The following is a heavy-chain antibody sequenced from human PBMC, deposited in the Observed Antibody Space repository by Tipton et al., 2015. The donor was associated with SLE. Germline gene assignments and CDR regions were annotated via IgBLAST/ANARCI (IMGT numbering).Heavy chain of an antibody. V-gene: IGHV4-59*01. D-gene: IGHD6-25*01. CDR2: NYYSGST. CDR3: ARRGGDAFDI. CDR1: GGSISIYY. J-gene: IGHJ3*02. Sequence: LRLSCTVSGGSISIYYWGWIRQPPGKGLEWIGYNYYSGSTNYNPSLKSRVTISVDTSKNQFSLKLSSVTAADTAVYYCARRGGDAFDIWGQGTMVTVSS.